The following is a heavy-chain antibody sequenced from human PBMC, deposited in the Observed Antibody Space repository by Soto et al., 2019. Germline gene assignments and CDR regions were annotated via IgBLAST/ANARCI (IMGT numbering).Heavy chain of an antibody. CDR2: IYHSGST. CDR1: SGSISSSNW. D-gene: IGHD2-2*01. J-gene: IGHJ5*02. Sequence: PSETLSLTCAVSSGSISSSNWWSWVRQPPGKGLEWIGEIYHSGSTNYNPSLKSRVTISVDTSKNQFSLKLSSVTAADTAVYYCAAGYCSSTSCYPTNWFDPWGQGTLVTVSS. V-gene: IGHV4-4*02. CDR3: AAGYCSSTSCYPTNWFDP.